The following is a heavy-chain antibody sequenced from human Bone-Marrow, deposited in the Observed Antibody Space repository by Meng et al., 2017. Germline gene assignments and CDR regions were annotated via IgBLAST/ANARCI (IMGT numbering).Heavy chain of an antibody. CDR1: GFTFSGSA. CDR2: IRSKANSYAT. J-gene: IGHJ3*02. CDR3: TRRSYGDYLDAFDI. V-gene: IGHV3-73*01. D-gene: IGHD4-17*01. Sequence: GESLKISCAASGFTFSGSAMHWVRQASGKGLEWVGRIRSKANSYATAYAASVKGRFTISRDDSKNTAYLQMNSLKTEDTAVYYCTRRSYGDYLDAFDIWGQGTRVTVSS.